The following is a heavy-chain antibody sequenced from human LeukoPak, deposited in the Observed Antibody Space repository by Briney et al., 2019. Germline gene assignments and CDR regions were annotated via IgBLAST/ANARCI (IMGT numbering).Heavy chain of an antibody. J-gene: IGHJ5*02. Sequence: SETLSLTCAVSGGSISSSNWWSWVRQPPGKGLEWIGEIYHSGSTNYNPSLKSRVTISVDTSKNQSSLKLSSVTAADTAVYYCARSSGTAAGTDWFDPWGQGTLVTVSS. CDR3: ARSSGTAAGTDWFDP. CDR1: GGSISSSNW. CDR2: IYHSGST. D-gene: IGHD6-13*01. V-gene: IGHV4-4*02.